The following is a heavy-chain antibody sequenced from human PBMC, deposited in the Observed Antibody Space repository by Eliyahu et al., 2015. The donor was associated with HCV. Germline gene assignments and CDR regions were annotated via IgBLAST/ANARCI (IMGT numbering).Heavy chain of an antibody. CDR3: AHRSAYSSSYAFDI. V-gene: IGHV2-5*02. D-gene: IGHD6-6*01. J-gene: IGHJ3*02. CDR1: GFSLXXNGVG. Sequence: QITLKESGPTLVKPTQTLALTCTFSGFSLXXNGVGXGWXRQPPGQALEWVALIYWDDDKRYSPSLNNRLTITKDTSKNQVVLTMTNVDPVDTGTYYCAHRSAYSSSYAFDIWGQGTMVTVSS. CDR2: IYWDDDK.